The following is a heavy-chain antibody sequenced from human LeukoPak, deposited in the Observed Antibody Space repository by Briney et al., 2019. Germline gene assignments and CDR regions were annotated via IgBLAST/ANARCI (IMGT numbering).Heavy chain of an antibody. J-gene: IGHJ4*02. CDR2: ISYDGSNK. D-gene: IGHD2-21*01. V-gene: IGHV3-30-3*02. CDR1: GFTFSSYA. Sequence: GRSLRPSCAASGFTFSSYAMHWVRQAPGKGLEWVAVISYDGSNKYYADSVKGRFTISRGNSKNTLYLQMNSLRAEDTAVYYSAKPTPFHWGQGTLVTVSS. CDR3: AKPTPFH.